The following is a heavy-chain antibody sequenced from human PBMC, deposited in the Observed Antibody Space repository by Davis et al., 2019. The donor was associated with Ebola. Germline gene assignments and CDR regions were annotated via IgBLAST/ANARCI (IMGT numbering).Heavy chain of an antibody. CDR2: ISSDSDYI. CDR1: GFTFSTYS. D-gene: IGHD1-7*01. J-gene: IGHJ6*02. Sequence: GGSLRLSCAASGFTFSTYSMSWVRQAPGKALEWVSSISSDSDYIYYADSAKGRFTISRDNAKNSLHLQMDSLRAEDTSVYYCARDRGWNWNYYYGMDVWGQGTTVTVSS. V-gene: IGHV3-21*01. CDR3: ARDRGWNWNYYYGMDV.